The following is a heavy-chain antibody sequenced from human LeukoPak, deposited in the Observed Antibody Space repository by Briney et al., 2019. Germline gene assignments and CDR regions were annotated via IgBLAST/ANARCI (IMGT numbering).Heavy chain of an antibody. CDR2: ISGSGGST. D-gene: IGHD5-18*01. CDR3: AKLAAMVPSGGYFDY. V-gene: IGHV3-23*01. CDR1: GLTVSSNF. J-gene: IGHJ4*02. Sequence: PGGSLRLSCAASGLTVSSNFMNWVRQAPGKGLEWVSAISGSGGSTYYADSVKGRFTISRDNSKNTLYLQMNSLRAEDTAVYYCAKLAAMVPSGGYFDYWGQGTLVTVSS.